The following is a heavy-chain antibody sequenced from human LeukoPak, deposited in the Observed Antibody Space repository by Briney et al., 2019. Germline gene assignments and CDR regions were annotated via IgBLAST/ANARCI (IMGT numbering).Heavy chain of an antibody. J-gene: IGHJ4*02. CDR1: GFTFSSYW. Sequence: GGSLRLSCATSGFTFSSYWMSWVRQAPGKGLEWVANIKGDGTHTNYLDSVKGRCTISRDNAKNSLYLQMNSLRDEDTAVYYCARDLRGAMDWGQGTLVTVSS. D-gene: IGHD2-15*01. V-gene: IGHV3-7*01. CDR3: ARDLRGAMD. CDR2: IKGDGTHT.